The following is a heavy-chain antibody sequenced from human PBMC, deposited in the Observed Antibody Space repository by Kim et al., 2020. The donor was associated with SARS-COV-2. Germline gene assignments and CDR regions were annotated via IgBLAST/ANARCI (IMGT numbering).Heavy chain of an antibody. Sequence: SETLSLTCSVSGGSISSDDYSWSWIRHHPGTGLEWIGFIFHSGTTNYNAYLRSRVSLSVDRSKNQFSLKLNSVTAADTAVYFCARVNMETDAFDIWGQGT. CDR1: GGSISSDDYS. D-gene: IGHD3-10*01. V-gene: IGHV4-31*03. CDR2: IFHSGTT. J-gene: IGHJ3*02. CDR3: ARVNMETDAFDI.